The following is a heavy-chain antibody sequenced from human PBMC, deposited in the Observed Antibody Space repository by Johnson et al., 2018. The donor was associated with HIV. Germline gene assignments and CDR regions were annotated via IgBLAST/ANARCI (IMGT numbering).Heavy chain of an antibody. CDR1: GFTFSSYA. J-gene: IGHJ3*02. CDR3: GRDMSSRWGMGDACDI. Sequence: QVQLVESGGGVVQPGRSLRLSCAASGFTFSSYALHWVRQAPGKGLEWVAVISYDGSNQYYADSVQCRLTISRDNSKNTLYLQMSSLRAEDTAMYYCGRDMSSRWGMGDACDIWGQGTMVTVSS. V-gene: IGHV3-30-3*01. CDR2: ISYDGSNQ. D-gene: IGHD6-13*01.